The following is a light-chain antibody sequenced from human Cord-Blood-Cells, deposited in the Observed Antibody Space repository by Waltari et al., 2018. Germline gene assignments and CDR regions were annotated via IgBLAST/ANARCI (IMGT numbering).Light chain of an antibody. CDR2: AAS. J-gene: IGKJ4*01. CDR3: QQSYSTPLT. Sequence: DIQMTQSPSSLSASVGDRVTITCRASQSISSYLNWYQQKPGKAPKLLIYAASSLQSGVRSRVSGSGSGTDFTLTISSLQPEDFATYYCQQSYSTPLTFGGGTKVEIK. V-gene: IGKV1-39*01. CDR1: QSISSY.